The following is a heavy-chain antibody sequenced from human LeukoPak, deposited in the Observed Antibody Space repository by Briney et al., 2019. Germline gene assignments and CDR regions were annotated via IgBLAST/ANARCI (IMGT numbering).Heavy chain of an antibody. J-gene: IGHJ5*02. D-gene: IGHD3-10*01. Sequence: GGSLRLSCAASKFSFTSYWMHWVRQAPGKGLVWVSRINPDGSRTNYADSVEGRFTISRDNTKNTLYLQMNSLRAEDTAVYYCARVLLGSWDWFDPWGQGTLVTVSS. V-gene: IGHV3-74*01. CDR2: INPDGSRT. CDR1: KFSFTSYW. CDR3: ARVLLGSWDWFDP.